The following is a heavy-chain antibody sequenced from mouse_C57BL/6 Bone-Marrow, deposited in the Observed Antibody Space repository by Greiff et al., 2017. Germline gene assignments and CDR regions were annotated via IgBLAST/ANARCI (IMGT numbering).Heavy chain of an antibody. Sequence: QVQLKQPGAELVRPGSSVKLSCKASGYTFTSYWMHWVKQRPIQGLEWIGNIDPSDSETHYNQKFKDKATLTVDKSSSTAYMQLSSLTSEDSAVYYCARHYSNPFAYWGQGTLVTVSA. J-gene: IGHJ3*01. CDR3: ARHYSNPFAY. V-gene: IGHV1-52*01. D-gene: IGHD2-5*01. CDR2: IDPSDSET. CDR1: GYTFTSYW.